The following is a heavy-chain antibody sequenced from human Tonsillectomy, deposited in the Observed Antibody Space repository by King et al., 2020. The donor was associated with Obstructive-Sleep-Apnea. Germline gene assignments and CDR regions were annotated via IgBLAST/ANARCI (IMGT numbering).Heavy chain of an antibody. CDR3: ARGYCSGGSCVSYNWFDP. V-gene: IGHV4-4*07. CDR1: GGAISSYY. D-gene: IGHD2-15*01. Sequence: QLQESGPGLVKPSETLSLTCTVSGGAISSYYWSWIRQHAGTGLELIWRIYTSGSSNYNPSLTLRVHMSVDSATNQFSLKLSSETAADTAVDYCARGYCSGGSCVSYNWFDPWGQGTLVTVSS. CDR2: IYTSGSS. J-gene: IGHJ5*02.